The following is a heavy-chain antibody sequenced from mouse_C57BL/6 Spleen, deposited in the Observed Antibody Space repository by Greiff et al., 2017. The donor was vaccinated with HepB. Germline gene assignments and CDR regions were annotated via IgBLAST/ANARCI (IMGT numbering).Heavy chain of an antibody. CDR2: IDPSDSYT. V-gene: IGHV1-50*01. Sequence: QVQLKQPGAELVKPGASVKLSCKASGYTFTSYWMQWVKQRPGQGLEWIGEIDPSDSYTNYNQKFKGKATLTVDTSSSTAYMQLSSLTPEDSAVYYCARIGTTVVATRENYYWGQGTTLTVSS. CDR3: ARIGTTVVATRENYY. D-gene: IGHD1-1*01. J-gene: IGHJ2*01. CDR1: GYTFTSYW.